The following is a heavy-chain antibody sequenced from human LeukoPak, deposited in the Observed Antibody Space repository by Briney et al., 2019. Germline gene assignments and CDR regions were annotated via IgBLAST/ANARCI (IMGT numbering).Heavy chain of an antibody. D-gene: IGHD3-10*01. CDR3: ARAMITMVRGVIIIGGSGWFDP. CDR2: INHSGST. CDR1: GGSFSGYY. J-gene: IGHJ5*02. Sequence: SETLSLTCAVYGGSFSGYYWSWIRQPPGKGLEWIGEINHSGSTNYNPSLKSRVTISVDTSKNQFSLELSSVTAADTAVYYCARAMITMVRGVIIIGGSGWFDPWGQGTLVTVSS. V-gene: IGHV4-34*01.